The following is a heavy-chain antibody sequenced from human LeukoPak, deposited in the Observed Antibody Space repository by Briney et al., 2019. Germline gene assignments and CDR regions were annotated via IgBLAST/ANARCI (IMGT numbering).Heavy chain of an antibody. CDR1: GDSISSSDHY. D-gene: IGHD3-22*01. Sequence: PSQTLSLTCTVSGDSISSSDHYCGWIRQPPGKGLEWIGEINHSGSTNYNPSLKSRVTISVDTSKNQFSLKLSSVTAADTAVYYCARRPVPTYYYGSSGRGKNTAIDYWGQGTLVTVSS. V-gene: IGHV4-39*07. CDR2: INHSGST. CDR3: ARRPVPTYYYGSSGRGKNTAIDY. J-gene: IGHJ4*02.